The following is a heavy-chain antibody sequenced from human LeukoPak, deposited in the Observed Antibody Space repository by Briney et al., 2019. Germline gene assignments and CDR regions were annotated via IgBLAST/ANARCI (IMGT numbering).Heavy chain of an antibody. CDR1: GFTFTSYA. CDR3: AKLHNLNCDY. D-gene: IGHD1-14*01. J-gene: IGHJ4*02. V-gene: IGHV3-23*01. CDR2: ISDSGGST. Sequence: PGGSLRLSCAASGFTFTSYAMSWVRQAPGKGLEWVSAISDSGGSTYYADSVRGRFTISRDNSKNTLFLQMNSLRAEDTAVYYCAKLHNLNCDYWGLGTLVTVSS.